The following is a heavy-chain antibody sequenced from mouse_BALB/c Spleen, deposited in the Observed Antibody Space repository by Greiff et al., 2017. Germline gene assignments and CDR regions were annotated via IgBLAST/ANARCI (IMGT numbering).Heavy chain of an antibody. CDR1: GFTFSSYA. CDR2: ISSGGSYT. V-gene: IGHV5-9-4*01. Sequence: VQLQQSGGGLVKPGGSLKLSCAASGFTFSSYAMSRVRQSPEKRLEWVAEISSGGSYTYYPDTVTGRFTISRDNAKNTLYLEMSSLRSEDTAMYYCARENDYYAMDYWGQGTSVTVSS. J-gene: IGHJ4*01. CDR3: ARENDYYAMDY.